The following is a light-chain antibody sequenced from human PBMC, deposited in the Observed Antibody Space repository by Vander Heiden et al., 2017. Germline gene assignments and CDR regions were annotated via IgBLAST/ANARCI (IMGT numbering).Light chain of an antibody. J-gene: IGLJ3*02. CDR2: SNN. CDR1: SSNLGSRT. V-gene: IGLV1-44*01. CDR3: SAWDNSLNAWV. Sequence: SVLTQPPSASGTPGQRVTISCSGSSSNLGSRTVNWYQHLPGTAPKLLIYSNNQRPSGVPDRISASKSGTSASLAVSGLQSEDEADYYCSAWDNSLNAWVFGGGTKLTVL.